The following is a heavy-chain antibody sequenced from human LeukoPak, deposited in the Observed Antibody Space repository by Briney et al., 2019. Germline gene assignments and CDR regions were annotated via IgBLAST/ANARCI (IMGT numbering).Heavy chain of an antibody. V-gene: IGHV1-2*02. J-gene: IGHJ6*03. CDR2: INPNSGGT. D-gene: IGHD6-19*01. Sequence: GGSLRLSCAASAFTFSSYWMNWVRQAPGKGLEWMGWINPNSGGTNYAQKFQGRVTMTRDTSISTAYMELSRLRSDDTAVYYCARGEVAGYYYMDVWGKGTTVTVSS. CDR3: ARGEVAGYYYMDV. CDR1: AFTFSSYW.